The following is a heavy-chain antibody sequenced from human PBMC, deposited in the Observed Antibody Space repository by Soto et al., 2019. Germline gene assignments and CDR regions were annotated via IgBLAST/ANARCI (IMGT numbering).Heavy chain of an antibody. D-gene: IGHD2-15*01. V-gene: IGHV4-39*01. CDR2: TYYDGSP. CDR3: ARRSGGRCYNY. Sequence: PSETLSLTCTVSGGYVYSEGYYWGWIRKPPGKGLEWIGNTYYDGSPYYNPTLRGRVTISLDTSRNQFFLRLRSVTAADTAVYYCARRSGGRCYNYWGPGTVVTVSS. CDR1: GGYVYSEGYY. J-gene: IGHJ4*02.